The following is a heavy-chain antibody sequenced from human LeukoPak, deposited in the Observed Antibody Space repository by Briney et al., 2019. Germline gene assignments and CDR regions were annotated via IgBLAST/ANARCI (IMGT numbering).Heavy chain of an antibody. CDR3: ARALGYSSSPDNWFDP. D-gene: IGHD6-6*01. Sequence: GASVKVSCKASGYTFTSYGISWVRQAPGQGLEWMGWISAYNGNTNYAQKLQGRVTMTTDTSTSTAYMELRSLRSDDTAVYYCARALGYSSSPDNWFDPWGQGTLVTVSS. CDR2: ISAYNGNT. J-gene: IGHJ5*02. V-gene: IGHV1-18*01. CDR1: GYTFTSYG.